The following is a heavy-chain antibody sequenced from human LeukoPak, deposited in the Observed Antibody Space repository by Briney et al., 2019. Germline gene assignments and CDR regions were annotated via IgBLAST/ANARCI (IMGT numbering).Heavy chain of an antibody. J-gene: IGHJ4*02. CDR1: GGSISSHY. CDR2: IYYSGST. CDR3: ARRSGVLDSRDSRYYFDH. Sequence: SETLSLTCIVSGGSISSHYWSWIRQTPGKGLEYIGYIYYSGSTDYNPSLKSRVTISLDTSKNQFSLNLSSMTAADTAVYYCARRSGVLDSRDSRYYFDHWGQGTLVTVSS. D-gene: IGHD3-22*01. V-gene: IGHV4-59*11.